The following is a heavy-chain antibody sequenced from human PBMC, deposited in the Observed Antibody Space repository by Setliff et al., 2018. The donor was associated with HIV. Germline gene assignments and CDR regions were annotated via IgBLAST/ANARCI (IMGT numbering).Heavy chain of an antibody. J-gene: IGHJ6*03. Sequence: TSETLSLTCAVYGGSLSGYYWTWIRQPPGKGLEWIGEINHSGSTNYNPSLKSRVTISVDTSKTQFSLKLSSVTAADTAVYYCARGSGYDSYYYYYMDVWGKGTTVTVSS. CDR3: ARGSGYDSYYYYYMDV. CDR2: INHSGST. V-gene: IGHV4-34*01. D-gene: IGHD5-12*01. CDR1: GGSLSGYY.